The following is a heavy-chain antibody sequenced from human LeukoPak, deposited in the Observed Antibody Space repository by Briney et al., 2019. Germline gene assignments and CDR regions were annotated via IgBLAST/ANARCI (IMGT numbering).Heavy chain of an antibody. CDR3: ARVSGSYYPGWFDP. V-gene: IGHV4-59*01. J-gene: IGHJ5*02. D-gene: IGHD1-26*01. CDR2: IDHSGYT. CDR1: GGSISSYY. Sequence: PSETLSLTCTVSGGSISSYYWSWIRQPPGKGLQWIGYIDHSGYTNYNRSLKGRVTISVDTSKNQFSLKLSSVTAADTAVYYCARVSGSYYPGWFDPWGQGTLVTVSS.